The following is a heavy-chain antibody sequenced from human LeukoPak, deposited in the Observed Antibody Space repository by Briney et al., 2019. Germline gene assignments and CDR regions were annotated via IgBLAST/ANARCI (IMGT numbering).Heavy chain of an antibody. CDR3: ARDTLRAYSSSWYRAAFDI. J-gene: IGHJ3*02. V-gene: IGHV1-18*01. CDR2: ISAYNGNT. CDR1: GHTFTSYG. D-gene: IGHD6-13*01. Sequence: ASVKVSCKASGHTFTSYGISWVRQAPGQGLEWMGWISAYNGNTNYAQKLQGRVTMTTDTSTSTAYMELRSLRSDDTAVYYCARDTLRAYSSSWYRAAFDIWGQGTMVTVSS.